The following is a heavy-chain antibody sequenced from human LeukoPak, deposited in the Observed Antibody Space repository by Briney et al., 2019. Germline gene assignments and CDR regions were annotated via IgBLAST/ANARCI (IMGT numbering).Heavy chain of an antibody. CDR3: AKGPTGVMPFDY. V-gene: IGHV3-30-3*02. CDR1: GYTFTGYY. CDR2: TSYDGSNK. D-gene: IGHD7-27*01. Sequence: SCKASGYTFTGYYMHWVRQAPGKGLEWVAVTSYDGSNKYYADSVKGRFTISRDNSKNTLYLQMNSLRAEDTAVYYCAKGPTGVMPFDYWGQGTLVTVSS. J-gene: IGHJ4*02.